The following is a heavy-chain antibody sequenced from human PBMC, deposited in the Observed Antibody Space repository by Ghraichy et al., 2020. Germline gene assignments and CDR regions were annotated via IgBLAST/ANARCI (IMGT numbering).Heavy chain of an antibody. CDR2: ISYDGSNK. Sequence: GGSLRLSCAASGFTFSSYGMHWVRQAPGKGLKWVAVISYDGSNKYYADSVKGRFTISRDNSKNTLYLQMNSLRAEDTAVYYCAKGFISEWFRDQIDYWGQGTLVTVSS. D-gene: IGHD3-10*01. J-gene: IGHJ4*02. CDR3: AKGFISEWFRDQIDY. V-gene: IGHV3-30*18. CDR1: GFTFSSYG.